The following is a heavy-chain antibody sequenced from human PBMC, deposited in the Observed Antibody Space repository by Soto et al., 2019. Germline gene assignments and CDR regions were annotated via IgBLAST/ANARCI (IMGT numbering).Heavy chain of an antibody. Sequence: EVQLVESGGGLIQPGGSLRLSCAASGFTVSSKYMTWVRQAPGKGLEWVSILWSAGLTYYADSVKGRFTISRDNSKKTLYLQMNSLRVEDSALYYCARGSTDSYPGSRIFDFWGRGTLVTVSS. CDR3: ARGSTDSYPGSRIFDF. J-gene: IGHJ4*02. D-gene: IGHD3-10*01. CDR2: LWSAGLT. V-gene: IGHV3-53*01. CDR1: GFTVSSKY.